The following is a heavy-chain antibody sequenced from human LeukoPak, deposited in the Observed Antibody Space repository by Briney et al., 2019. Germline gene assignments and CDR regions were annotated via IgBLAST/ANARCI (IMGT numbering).Heavy chain of an antibody. CDR3: ARVSDIN. CDR1: GFTFSNYA. D-gene: IGHD2-15*01. V-gene: IGHV3-23*01. CDR2: ISGSGGSSK. J-gene: IGHJ4*02. Sequence: GGSLRLSCAASGFTFSNYAMSWVRQAPGKGLEWVSAISGSGGSSKYYADSVKGRFTIFRDNSKNTLYLQMNSLRAEDTAVYYCARVSDINWGQGTLVTVSS.